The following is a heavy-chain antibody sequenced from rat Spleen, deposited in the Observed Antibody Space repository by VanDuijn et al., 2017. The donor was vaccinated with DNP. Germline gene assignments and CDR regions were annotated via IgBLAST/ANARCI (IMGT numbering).Heavy chain of an antibody. D-gene: IGHD1-10*01. CDR3: AWPST. CDR1: GFTFSTAW. V-gene: IGHV6-6*01. J-gene: IGHJ2*01. Sequence: EVQVLESGGGLVQPGSSLRLSCATSGFTFSTAWLYWYRQFPDKRLEWVARIKAKSNNYATDYTESVKGRFTISRDDSKSSIYLQMNNLKEEDTAINYWAWPSTWGQGVMVTVSS. CDR2: IKAKSNNYAT.